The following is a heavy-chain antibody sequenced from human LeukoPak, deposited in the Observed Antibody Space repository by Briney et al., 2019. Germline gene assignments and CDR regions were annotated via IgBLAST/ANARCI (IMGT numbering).Heavy chain of an antibody. Sequence: GGSLRLSCAASGFTFSTYSMNWVRQAPGKGLEWVSYINSSSSTIFYADSVKGRFTISRDDAKISLYLQMNSLRAEDTSVYYCARGVKVRGVNYYGMDVWGQGTTVTVSS. V-gene: IGHV3-48*04. CDR1: GFTFSTYS. D-gene: IGHD3-10*01. J-gene: IGHJ6*02. CDR2: INSSSSTI. CDR3: ARGVKVRGVNYYGMDV.